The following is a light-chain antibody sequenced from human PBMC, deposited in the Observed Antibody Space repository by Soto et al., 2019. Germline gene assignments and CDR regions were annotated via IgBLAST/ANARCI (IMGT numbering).Light chain of an antibody. CDR2: DAS. CDR3: QQYNNWPPWT. V-gene: IGKV3-15*01. CDR1: QSVSNN. J-gene: IGKJ1*01. Sequence: ILMTQSQATLSVSPGERATLSCRASQSVSNNLAWYQQKPGQAPRLLIYDASTRATGIPARFSGSGSGTEFTLTISGLQSEDFAGYYCQQYNNWPPWTFGQGTKVEIK.